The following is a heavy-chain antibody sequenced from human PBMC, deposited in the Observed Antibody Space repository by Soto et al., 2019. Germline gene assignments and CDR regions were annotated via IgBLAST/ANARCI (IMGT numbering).Heavy chain of an antibody. CDR1: GYTFNFSG. CDR3: ARFGVSSGHDSPDFVY. J-gene: IGHJ4*01. D-gene: IGHD3-10*01. Sequence: DSVKVSCKASGYTFNFSGITWVRQAPGQGLEWMGWISGFNGNTNYAADLQGRVTMTTDTSTSTAYLELRGLRSDDTAVYYCARFGVSSGHDSPDFVYWG. V-gene: IGHV1-18*01. CDR2: ISGFNGNT.